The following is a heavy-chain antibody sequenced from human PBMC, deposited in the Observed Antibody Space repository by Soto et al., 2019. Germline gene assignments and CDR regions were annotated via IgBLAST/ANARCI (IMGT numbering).Heavy chain of an antibody. CDR1: GFSLTTNTVA. Sequence: QITLKESGPTLVKPTQTLTLTCTFSGFSLTTNTVAVGRIRQPPGKALEWLAIIYGNDAKYYSPSLKSGRTITKVTSTNQVVLTVTNMDPLDTATYYCARRYDPYYFDYWGQGTLVTVSS. J-gene: IGHJ4*02. D-gene: IGHD1-1*01. CDR2: IYGNDAK. V-gene: IGHV2-5*01. CDR3: ARRYDPYYFDY.